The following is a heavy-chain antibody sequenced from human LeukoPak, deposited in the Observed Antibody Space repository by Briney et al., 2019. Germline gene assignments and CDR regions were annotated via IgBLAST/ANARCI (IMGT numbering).Heavy chain of an antibody. J-gene: IGHJ4*02. D-gene: IGHD6-19*01. V-gene: IGHV1-46*01. CDR2: INPSGGST. Sequence: ASVKVSCKASGYTFTSYYMHSVRQAPGQGLEWMGLINPSGGSTSYAQKFQGRVTMTRDTSTSTVYMELSSLRSEDTPVYYCARDPYSSGWLLEISFDYWGQGTLVTVSS. CDR3: ARDPYSSGWLLEISFDY. CDR1: GYTFTSYY.